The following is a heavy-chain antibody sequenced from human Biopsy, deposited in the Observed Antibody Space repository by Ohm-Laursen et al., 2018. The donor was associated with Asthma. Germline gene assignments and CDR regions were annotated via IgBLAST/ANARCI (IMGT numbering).Heavy chain of an antibody. Sequence: SVKVSCKAPGGTFSNFAISWVRQAPGQGLEWLGGIMTIFGTTNYAQKFQGRVTITADESTSTAYMEVTSLRSEDTAIYYCARCQVGYSSGWSLLLKKIYYSGMDVWGQGTAVTVSS. CDR2: IMTIFGTT. CDR3: ARCQVGYSSGWSLLLKKIYYSGMDV. J-gene: IGHJ6*02. D-gene: IGHD6-19*01. V-gene: IGHV1-69*13. CDR1: GGTFSNFA.